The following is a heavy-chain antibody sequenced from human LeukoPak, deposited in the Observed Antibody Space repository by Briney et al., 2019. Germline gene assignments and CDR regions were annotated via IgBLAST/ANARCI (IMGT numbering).Heavy chain of an antibody. V-gene: IGHV1-46*01. CDR1: GYTFTGYY. CDR2: IIPIFGTA. J-gene: IGHJ4*02. Sequence: GASVKVSCKASGYTFTGYYMHWVRQAPGQGLEWMGGIIPIFGTANYAQKFQGRVTMTRDTSTSTVYMELSSLRSEDTAVYYCARVSPQNCSSTSCYILDYWGQGTLVTVSS. CDR3: ARVSPQNCSSTSCYILDY. D-gene: IGHD2-2*02.